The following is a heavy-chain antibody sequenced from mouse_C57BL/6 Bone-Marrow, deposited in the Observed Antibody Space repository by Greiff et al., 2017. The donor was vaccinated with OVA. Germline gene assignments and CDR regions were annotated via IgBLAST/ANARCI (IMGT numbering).Heavy chain of an antibody. D-gene: IGHD2-4*01. V-gene: IGHV1-59*01. CDR1: GYTFTSYW. CDR3: ARKGAYDYDYAMDY. CDR2: IDPSDSYP. Sequence: VKLVEPGAELVRPGTSVKLSCKASGYTFTSYWMHWVTQRPGQGLAWIGVIDPSDSYPHYNQKFTGKATLTVDQSSSTAYMQLSSLTSEDSAVYYCARKGAYDYDYAMDYWGQGTSVTVSS. J-gene: IGHJ4*01.